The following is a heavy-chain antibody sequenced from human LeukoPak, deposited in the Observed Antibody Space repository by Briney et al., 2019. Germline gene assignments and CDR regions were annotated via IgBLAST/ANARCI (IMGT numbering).Heavy chain of an antibody. Sequence: GGSLRLSGASSGFTVSSNYMSWVRQAPGKGLEWVSVIYSGGSTYYADSVKGRFTISRDNSKNTLYLQMNSLRAEDTAVYYCARGRRDGHNFGYYGMDVWGQGTTVTVSS. CDR3: ARGRRDGHNFGYYGMDV. CDR2: IYSGGST. D-gene: IGHD5-24*01. CDR1: GFTVSSNY. V-gene: IGHV3-66*01. J-gene: IGHJ6*02.